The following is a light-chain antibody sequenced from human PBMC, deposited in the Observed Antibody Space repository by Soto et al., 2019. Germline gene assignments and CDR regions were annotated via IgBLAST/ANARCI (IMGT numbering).Light chain of an antibody. V-gene: IGKV1-6*01. J-gene: IGKJ1*01. CDR2: AAF. CDR1: QDIRND. Sequence: AIQVTQSPSSLSASLGDRVTITFRASQDIRNDLAWYQQKPGQAPNLLIFAAFNLQSGVPSRFSGGGSGTHFTLTISSLQPDDFASYFCLQYYNFSWTFGQGTKVDIK. CDR3: LQYYNFSWT.